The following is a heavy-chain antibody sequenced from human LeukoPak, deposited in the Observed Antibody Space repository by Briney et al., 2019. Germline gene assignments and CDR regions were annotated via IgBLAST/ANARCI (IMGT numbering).Heavy chain of an antibody. D-gene: IGHD6-19*01. CDR2: ISGSGGST. Sequence: GESLRLSCAASGFTFSSYAVSWVRQAPGKGLEWVSAISGSGGSTYYADSVKGRFTISRDNSKNTLYLQMNSLRAEDTAVYYCAKGGIAVAGYYYYGMDVWGKGTTVTVSS. J-gene: IGHJ6*04. CDR3: AKGGIAVAGYYYYGMDV. CDR1: GFTFSSYA. V-gene: IGHV3-23*01.